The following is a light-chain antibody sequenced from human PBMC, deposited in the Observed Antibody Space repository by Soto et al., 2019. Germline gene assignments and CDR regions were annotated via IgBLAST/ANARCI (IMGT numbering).Light chain of an antibody. J-gene: IGKJ1*01. V-gene: IGKV1-39*01. CDR1: QSISSY. Sequence: DIQMTQSPSSLSASVGDRVTITCRASQSISSYLIWYQQKPGKAPKLLIYAASSLQSGVPSRFSGSGSGTDFTLTISSLQPEDFATYYCQQSYSSPWTFGQGTRWIS. CDR2: AAS. CDR3: QQSYSSPWT.